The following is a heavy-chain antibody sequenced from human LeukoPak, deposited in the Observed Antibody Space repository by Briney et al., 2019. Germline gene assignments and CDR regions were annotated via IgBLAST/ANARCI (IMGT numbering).Heavy chain of an antibody. Sequence: GGSLRLSCTVSGFPFSVYEMNWVRQAPGKGLEWVSNIGSSGTTIYYADSVRGRFSISRDNAKSSLYLQMNSLRVEDTAVYYCALLAVASDFDYWGQGALVTVSS. V-gene: IGHV3-48*03. CDR2: IGSSGTTI. CDR3: ALLAVASDFDY. D-gene: IGHD6-19*01. CDR1: GFPFSVYE. J-gene: IGHJ4*02.